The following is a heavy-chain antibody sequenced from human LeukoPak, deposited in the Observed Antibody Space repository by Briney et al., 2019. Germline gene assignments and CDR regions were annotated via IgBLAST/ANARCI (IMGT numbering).Heavy chain of an antibody. V-gene: IGHV3-23*01. D-gene: IGHD6-19*01. CDR2: IGGSGSNT. Sequence: GGSLRLSCAAAGFTFSKHAMRWVSQAPGKGLEWVSTIGGSGSNTFYADSVKGRFTISRDNSKNTLYLQMNSLRAEDSAVYYCAKGGRFSSGWAYDYWGQGMLVTVSS. CDR3: AKGGRFSSGWAYDY. J-gene: IGHJ4*02. CDR1: GFTFSKHA.